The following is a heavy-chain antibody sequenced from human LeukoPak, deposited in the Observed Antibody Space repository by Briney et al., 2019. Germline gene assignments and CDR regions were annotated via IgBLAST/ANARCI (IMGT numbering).Heavy chain of an antibody. D-gene: IGHD6-6*01. CDR3: ARGIAARQDHYYYYMDV. CDR1: GGSFNDYY. CDR2: INLRGST. V-gene: IGHV4-34*01. Sequence: PSETLSLTCAVYGGSFNDYYWNWIRQPPGKGLEWIGEINLRGSTTYNPSLKSRVTISLDESKNQFSLKLSSVTAADTAVYYCARGIAARQDHYYYYMDVWGKGTTVTVSS. J-gene: IGHJ6*03.